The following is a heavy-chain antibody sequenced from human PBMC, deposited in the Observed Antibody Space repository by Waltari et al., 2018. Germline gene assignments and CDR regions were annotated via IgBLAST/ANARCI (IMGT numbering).Heavy chain of an antibody. V-gene: IGHV3-23*01. CDR3: ATRNYLDS. CDR1: VFTFSRFA. CDR2: INDRGDIT. J-gene: IGHJ4*02. Sequence: EMQLLEYGGGLVQQGGSLRLSCQAPVFTFSRFAMNWVRQALGKGLEWVSIINDRGDITNTADSLKGRFTVSRDNSRDTLYLHMNNLTAEDTAVYYCATRNYLDSWGRGALVTVSS.